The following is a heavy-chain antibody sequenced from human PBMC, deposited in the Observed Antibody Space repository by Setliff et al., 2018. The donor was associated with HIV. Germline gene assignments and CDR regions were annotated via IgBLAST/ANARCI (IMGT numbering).Heavy chain of an antibody. J-gene: IGHJ6*03. V-gene: IGHV4-61*01. CDR1: GGSVSSVNYY. Sequence: TLSLTCSVSGGSVSSVNYYWSWIRQPPGKGLEWIGYIHYTGSTTYNPSLKSRVTMSVDTSKNQFSLKVTSVTAADTAVYYCTRDLWGDDYYYNNMDVWGKGTTVTVSS. CDR2: IHYTGST. D-gene: IGHD2-21*02. CDR3: TRDLWGDDYYYNNMDV.